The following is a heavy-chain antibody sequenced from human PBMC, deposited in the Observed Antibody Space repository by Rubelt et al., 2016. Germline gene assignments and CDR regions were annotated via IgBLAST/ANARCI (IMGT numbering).Heavy chain of an antibody. CDR1: GGSFSGYY. V-gene: IGHV4-34*01. CDR2: INHSGST. CDR3: ARDQVDTAMVTFDY. Sequence: QVQLQQWGAGLLKPSETLSLTCAVYGGSFSGYYWSWIRRPPGKGLEWIGEINHSGSTNYNPSLKSRFTISVDTSKNQFSLKLSSVTAADTAVYYCARDQVDTAMVTFDYWGQGTLVTVSS. D-gene: IGHD5-18*01. J-gene: IGHJ4*02.